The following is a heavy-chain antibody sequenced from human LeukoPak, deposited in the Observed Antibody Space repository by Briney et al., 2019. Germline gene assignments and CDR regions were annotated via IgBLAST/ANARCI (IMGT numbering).Heavy chain of an antibody. V-gene: IGHV3-30*02. CDR1: GFTFSSDA. D-gene: IGHD3-10*01. CDR2: ILSDGSKT. J-gene: IGHJ4*02. CDR3: VKDRAGHRAFDY. Sequence: PGGSLRLSCAASGFTFSSDAMHWVRQAPGKGLEWVAIILSDGSKTYYPDSVRGRFTISRDNSKNTLYLQMNSLRDEDTAVYYCVKDRAGHRAFDYWGQGTLVTVTS.